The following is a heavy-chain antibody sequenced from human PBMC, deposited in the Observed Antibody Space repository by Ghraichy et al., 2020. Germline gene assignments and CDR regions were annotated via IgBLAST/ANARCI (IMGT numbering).Heavy chain of an antibody. CDR3: TRHSSGTLQWYYRGVDV. J-gene: IGHJ6*02. V-gene: IGHV4-39*01. CDR1: GASIRSPDYF. D-gene: IGHD6-19*01. Sequence: SETLSLTCTVSGASIRSPDYFWGWARQPAGKGLEWVGSAFYRGTDYYTPSLKSRVAVSVDTSKNQFSLKLTSVTAADSGLYFCTRHSSGTLQWYYRGVDVWGQGTTVIVSS. CDR2: AFYRGTD.